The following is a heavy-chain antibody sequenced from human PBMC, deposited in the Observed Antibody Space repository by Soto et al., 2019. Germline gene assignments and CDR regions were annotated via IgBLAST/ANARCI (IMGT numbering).Heavy chain of an antibody. CDR2: ISGSGGST. Sequence: GRSLRLSCAASGFTFSSFAMNWVRQAPGKGLEWVSAISGSGGSTNYADSVKGRFTISRDDSKNTLYLQMNSLRAEDTAVYFCASDYYGMDVWGQGTTVTVSS. V-gene: IGHV3-23*01. CDR3: ASDYYGMDV. J-gene: IGHJ6*02. CDR1: GFTFSSFA.